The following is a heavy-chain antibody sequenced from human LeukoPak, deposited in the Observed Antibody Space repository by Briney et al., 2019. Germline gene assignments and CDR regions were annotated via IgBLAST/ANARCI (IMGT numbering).Heavy chain of an antibody. J-gene: IGHJ6*02. V-gene: IGHV5-51*01. D-gene: IGHD3-16*01. CDR3: AQGVSGSYYGMDV. Sequence: GESLKISCKGSGYIFTNYWIGWVRLMPGKGLEWMGIISPGDSDTRYSPSFQGQVTISADKSISTAYLQWSSLKASDTAMYYCAQGVSGSYYGMDVWGQGTTVTVSS. CDR2: ISPGDSDT. CDR1: GYIFTNYW.